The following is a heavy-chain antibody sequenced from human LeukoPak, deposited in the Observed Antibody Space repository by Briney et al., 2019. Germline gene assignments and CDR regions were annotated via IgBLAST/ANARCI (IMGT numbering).Heavy chain of an antibody. Sequence: PGGSLRLSCAASGFILSSYSMNWARQAPGKGLEWVASINHNGNVNYYVDSVKGRFTISRDNAKNSLYLQMSNLRAEDTAVYFCARGGGLDVWGQGATVTVSS. CDR1: GFILSSYS. D-gene: IGHD3-16*01. J-gene: IGHJ6*02. V-gene: IGHV3-7*03. CDR3: ARGGGLDV. CDR2: INHNGNVN.